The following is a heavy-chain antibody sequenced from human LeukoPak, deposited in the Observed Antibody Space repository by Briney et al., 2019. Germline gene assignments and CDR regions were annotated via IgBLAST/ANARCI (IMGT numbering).Heavy chain of an antibody. CDR1: GGSISSYY. V-gene: IGHV4-59*01. Sequence: SETLSLTCTVSGGSISSYYWSWIRQPPGKGLEWIGYIYYSGSTNYNPSLKSRVTISVDTSKNQFSLKLSSVTAADTAMYYCARGDEYFDYWGQGTLVTVSS. CDR2: IYYSGST. CDR3: ARGDEYFDY. J-gene: IGHJ4*02.